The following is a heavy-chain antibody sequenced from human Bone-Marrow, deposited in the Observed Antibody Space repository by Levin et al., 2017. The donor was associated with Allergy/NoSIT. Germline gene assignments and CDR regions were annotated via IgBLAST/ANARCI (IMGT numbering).Heavy chain of an antibody. Sequence: GGSLRLSCVVSGFSFSSYSMNWVRQAPGKGLEWVSSISRDSSYKNYADSAKGRFTISRDNAKYSLHLQMNSLRDEDTALYYCARDVGNGDERHPYYFDYWGQGTLVTVSS. CDR3: ARDVGNGDERHPYYFDY. CDR2: ISRDSSYK. D-gene: IGHD1-14*01. J-gene: IGHJ4*02. V-gene: IGHV3-21*01. CDR1: GFSFSSYS.